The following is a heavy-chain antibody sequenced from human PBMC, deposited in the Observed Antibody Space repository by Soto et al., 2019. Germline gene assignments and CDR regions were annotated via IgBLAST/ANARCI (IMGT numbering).Heavy chain of an antibody. CDR1: GFTFSPYA. J-gene: IGHJ2*01. CDR2: ISGSGGST. CDR3: ARVSGSMTIFGVLIPTHWYFDL. Sequence: EVQLLESGGGLVQPGGSLRLSCAASGFTFSPYAMSWVRQAPGKGLEWVSSISGSGGSTHYADSVKGRFTVSRDNSKRALSLQMSILREEDTATYSCARVSGSMTIFGVLIPTHWYFDLWGRGTLVTVSS. D-gene: IGHD3-3*01. V-gene: IGHV3-23*01.